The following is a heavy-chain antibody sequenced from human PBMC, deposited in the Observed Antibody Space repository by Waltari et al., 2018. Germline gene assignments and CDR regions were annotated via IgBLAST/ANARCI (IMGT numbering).Heavy chain of an antibody. J-gene: IGHJ4*02. CDR2: IFYSGTT. CDR3: ARGHSTRWYLDS. D-gene: IGHD6-13*01. V-gene: IGHV4-59*01. CDR1: AGSISGFS. Sequence: QVQLQESAPGLVKPSETLSLTCIVSAGSISGFSWSWIRQPPGKGLEWVGYIFYSGTTNYNPSLKSRVTISIDTSNNQFSLNLRSVTAADTAVYYCARGHSTRWYLDSWGQGTLVSVSS.